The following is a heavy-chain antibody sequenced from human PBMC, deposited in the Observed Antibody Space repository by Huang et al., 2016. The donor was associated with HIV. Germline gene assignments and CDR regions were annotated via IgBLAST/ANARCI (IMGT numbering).Heavy chain of an antibody. CDR1: GFDFRKFS. CDR3: ARTEMEYYYGSSGYYPDY. Sequence: EVQLVESGGALVQPGGYLKLSCVVSGFDFRKFSMNWVRQAPWKGLEWVSYISVTISKRYYAASVKGRVTISRDNAKNSVFLQMRSLRAEDTALYYCARTEMEYYYGSSGYYPDYWGQGTQVTVSS. CDR2: ISVTISKR. D-gene: IGHD3-22*01. V-gene: IGHV3-48*01. J-gene: IGHJ4*02.